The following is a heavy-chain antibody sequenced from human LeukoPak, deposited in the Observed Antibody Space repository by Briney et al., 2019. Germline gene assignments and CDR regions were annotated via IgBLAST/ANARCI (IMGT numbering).Heavy chain of an antibody. CDR3: ARWANYDSSGYYHAYAFDI. J-gene: IGHJ3*02. V-gene: IGHV4-59*12. D-gene: IGHD3-22*01. CDR2: IYYSGST. CDR1: GGSISSYY. Sequence: KPSETLSLTCTVSGGSISSYYWSWIRQPPGKGLEWIGYIYYSGSTNYNPSLKSRVTMSVDTSKNQFSLKLSSVTAADTAVYYCARWANYDSSGYYHAYAFDIWGQGTMVTVSS.